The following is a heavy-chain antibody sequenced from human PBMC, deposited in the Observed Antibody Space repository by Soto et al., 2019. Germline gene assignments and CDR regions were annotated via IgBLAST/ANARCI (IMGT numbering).Heavy chain of an antibody. CDR3: AANIRTSI. V-gene: IGHV1-46*01. D-gene: IGHD2-2*02. J-gene: IGHJ3*02. CDR2: INPSGGST. Sequence: GASVKVSCKASGYTFTSYYMHWVRQAPGQGLEWMGMINPSGGSTSYAQKFQGRVTITRDMSTSTAYMELSSLRSEDTAVYYCAANIRTSIWGQGTMVTVSS. CDR1: GYTFTSYY.